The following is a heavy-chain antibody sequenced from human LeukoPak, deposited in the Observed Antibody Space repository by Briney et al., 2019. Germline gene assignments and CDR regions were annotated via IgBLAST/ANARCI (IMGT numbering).Heavy chain of an antibody. D-gene: IGHD3-22*01. CDR2: INPNSGGT. CDR1: GYTFTSYY. CDR3: ATSSGYYVGYIQY. V-gene: IGHV1-2*02. J-gene: IGHJ1*01. Sequence: ASVKVSCKASGYTFTSYYIHWVRQAPGQGLEWMGWINPNSGGTLYSQNFQGRVTMTRDTSISTAYMELIRLTSDDTAVYYCATSSGYYVGYIQYWGQGTLVTVSS.